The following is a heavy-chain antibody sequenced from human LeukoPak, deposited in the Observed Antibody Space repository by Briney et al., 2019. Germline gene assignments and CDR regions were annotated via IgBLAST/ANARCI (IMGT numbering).Heavy chain of an antibody. D-gene: IGHD3-22*01. V-gene: IGHV4-34*01. CDR2: INHSGST. J-gene: IGHJ4*02. CDR1: GGSFSGYY. CDR3: ARGRTYYYDSSGYRPLDY. Sequence: SETLSLTCAVYGGSFSGYYWSWIRQPPGKGLEWIGEINHSGSTNYNPSLKSRVTISVDTSKNQFSLKLNSVTAADTAVYYCARGRTYYYDSSGYRPLDYWGQGTLVTVSS.